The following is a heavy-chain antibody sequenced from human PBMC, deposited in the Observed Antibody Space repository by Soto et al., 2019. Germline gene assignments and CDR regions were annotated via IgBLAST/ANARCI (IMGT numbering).Heavy chain of an antibody. V-gene: IGHV3-23*01. J-gene: IGHJ3*02. Sequence: GSLRLSCAASGFTFSSYAMSWVRQAPGKGLEWVSAISGSGGSTYYADSVKGRFTISRDNSKNTLYLQMNSLRAEDTAVYYCAKDFIVVVPAAMWVDAFDIWGQGTMVTVSS. CDR2: ISGSGGST. CDR1: GFTFSSYA. D-gene: IGHD2-2*01. CDR3: AKDFIVVVPAAMWVDAFDI.